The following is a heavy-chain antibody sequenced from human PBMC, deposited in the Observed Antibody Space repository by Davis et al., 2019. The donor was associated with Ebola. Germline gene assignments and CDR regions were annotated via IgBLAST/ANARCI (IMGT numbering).Heavy chain of an antibody. Sequence: GGSLRLSCAASGFTFSSYWMHWVRQAPGKGLEWVANIKTDGSEEHYVDSVKGRFTMSRDNAKNSLYLQLDSLRDDDTAVYYCARWGLRGNYDSWSGSDYYFDYWGQGTLVTVSS. CDR2: IKTDGSEE. V-gene: IGHV3-7*01. CDR3: ARWGLRGNYDSWSGSDYYFDY. D-gene: IGHD3-3*01. J-gene: IGHJ4*02. CDR1: GFTFSSYW.